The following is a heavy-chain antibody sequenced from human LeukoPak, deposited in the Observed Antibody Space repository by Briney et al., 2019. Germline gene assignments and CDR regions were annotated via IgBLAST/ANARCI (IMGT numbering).Heavy chain of an antibody. CDR2: AFYSGGT. CDR3: AASFGGYVLDY. V-gene: IGHV4-59*01. D-gene: IGHD5-12*01. CDR1: GGSIGSYH. J-gene: IGHJ4*02. Sequence: SETLSLTCTVSGGSIGSYHWNWIRQPPGKGLEWIGIAFYSGGTNYNPSLKGRVAISGDTSKNQFALKLSSVTAADTAVYYCAASFGGYVLDYWGQGALVIVSS.